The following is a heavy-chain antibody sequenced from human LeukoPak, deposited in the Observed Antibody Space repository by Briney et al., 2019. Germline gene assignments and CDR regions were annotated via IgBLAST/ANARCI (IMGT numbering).Heavy chain of an antibody. CDR1: GYTFINYA. J-gene: IGHJ4*02. D-gene: IGHD6-19*01. CDR3: ARGSSSDWPLEY. V-gene: IGHV1-3*01. Sequence: ASVKVSCKASGYTFINYAIHWVRQAPGQRLEWMGWINAYNGDTEYSQKFQGRVTITRGTSASKAYMELSTLRSEDTAVYYCARGSSSDWPLEYWGRGILVTVSS. CDR2: INAYNGDT.